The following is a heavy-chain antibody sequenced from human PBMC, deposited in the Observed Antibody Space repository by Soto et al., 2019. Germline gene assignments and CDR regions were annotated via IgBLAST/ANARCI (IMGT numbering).Heavy chain of an antibody. D-gene: IGHD1-1*01. CDR2: IYWDDDK. V-gene: IGHV2-5*02. CDR1: GFSLSTHGVG. CDR3: AHRVALGGNWNGGSFDF. Sequence: QITLKESGPTRVRPTQTLTLTCTFSGFSLSTHGVGVGWIRQPPGKALEGLALIYWDDDKRYTSSLKNRLTITKDPSRIPVVLTVTNMNPVATATYYCAHRVALGGNWNGGSFDFWGPGALVTVSS. J-gene: IGHJ4*02.